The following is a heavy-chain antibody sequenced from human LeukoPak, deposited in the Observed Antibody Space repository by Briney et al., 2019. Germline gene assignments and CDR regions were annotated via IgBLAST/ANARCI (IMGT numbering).Heavy chain of an antibody. V-gene: IGHV4-59*01. CDR3: ARGRSNYYGMDV. J-gene: IGHJ6*02. D-gene: IGHD1-26*01. CDR2: IYYNGNA. Sequence: PSETLSLTCTVSGGSISSYYWSWIRQPPGKGLEWIGYIYYNGNANYSPSLKSRVTMSVDTSKNLFSLKVSSVTAADTAVYYCARGRSNYYGMDVWGQGTTVTVSS. CDR1: GGSISSYY.